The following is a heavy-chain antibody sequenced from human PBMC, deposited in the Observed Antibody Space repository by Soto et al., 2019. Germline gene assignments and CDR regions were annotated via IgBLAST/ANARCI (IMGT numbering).Heavy chain of an antibody. D-gene: IGHD3-22*01. CDR3: ARLPEYYYDSSGSFDY. CDR2: IYPGDSDT. CDR1: GYSFTSYW. J-gene: IGHJ4*02. Sequence: GESLKISCKGSGYSFTSYWIGWVRQMPGKGLEWMGIIYPGDSDTRYSPSFQGQVTISADKSISTAYLQWGSLKASDTAMYYCARLPEYYYDSSGSFDYWGQGTLVTVSS. V-gene: IGHV5-51*01.